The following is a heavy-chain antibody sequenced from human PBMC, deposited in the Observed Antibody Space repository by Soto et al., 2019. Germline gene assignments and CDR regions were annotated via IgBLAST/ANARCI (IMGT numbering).Heavy chain of an antibody. CDR2: ITGSGDRT. D-gene: IGHD3-9*01. CDR3: AVAIFTAYDY. Sequence: EVRLLESGGGLVQPGGSLRLSCAASGFTFSGCSMTWVRQAPGKGLEWVSAITGSGDRTYYADSVKGRFTISRDNSNNMVYLQMNSLRAEDSAVYYCAVAIFTAYDYWGQGPLVTVSS. CDR1: GFTFSGCS. J-gene: IGHJ4*02. V-gene: IGHV3-23*01.